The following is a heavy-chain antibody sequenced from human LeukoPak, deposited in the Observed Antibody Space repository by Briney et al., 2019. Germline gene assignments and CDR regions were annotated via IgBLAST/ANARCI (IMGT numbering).Heavy chain of an antibody. D-gene: IGHD6-13*01. Sequence: SETLSLTCTVSGGSISSYYWSWIRQTPGKGQEWIGYIYYSGSTNYNPSLKSRVTISVDTSKNQFSLKLSSVTAADTAVYYCARPYSSNWYGAFDIWGQGTMVTVSS. J-gene: IGHJ3*02. CDR2: IYYSGST. CDR1: GGSISSYY. V-gene: IGHV4-59*01. CDR3: ARPYSSNWYGAFDI.